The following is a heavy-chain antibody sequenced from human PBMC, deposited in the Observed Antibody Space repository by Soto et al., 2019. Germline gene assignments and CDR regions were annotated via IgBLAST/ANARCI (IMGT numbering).Heavy chain of an antibody. J-gene: IGHJ3*02. D-gene: IGHD2-8*01. CDR1: GGSISSGGYY. CDR2: IYYSGST. CDR3: ARDDKGVPTGGAFDI. V-gene: IGHV4-31*03. Sequence: PSETLSLTCTVSGGSISSGGYYWSWIRQHPGKGLEWIGYIYYSGSTYYNPSLKSRVTISVDTSKNQFSLKLSSVTAADTAVYYCARDDKGVPTGGAFDIWGQGTMVTVSS.